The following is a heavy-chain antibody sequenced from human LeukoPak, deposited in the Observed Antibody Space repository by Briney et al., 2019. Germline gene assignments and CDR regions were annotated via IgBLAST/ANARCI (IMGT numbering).Heavy chain of an antibody. J-gene: IGHJ4*02. D-gene: IGHD1-26*01. V-gene: IGHV4-59*08. Sequence: SETLSLTCTVSGASISSYYWSWIRQPPGKGLEWIGDIYYSGSTNYNPSLKSRVTISVDTSKNQFSLRLSSVTAADTAVYYSARLASGSYGPLTPFDYWGQGTLVTVSS. CDR3: ARLASGSYGPLTPFDY. CDR2: IYYSGST. CDR1: GASISSYY.